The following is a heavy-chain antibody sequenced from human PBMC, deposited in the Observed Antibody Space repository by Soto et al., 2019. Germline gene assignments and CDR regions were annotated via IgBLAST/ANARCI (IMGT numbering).Heavy chain of an antibody. CDR2: ISYDGSNK. V-gene: IGHV3-30-3*01. CDR3: ARSLHYDSSGPTIH. Sequence: GGSLRLSXAASGFTFSSYAMHWVRQAPGKGLEWVAVISYDGSNKYYADSVKGRFTISRDNSKNTLYLQMNSLRAEDTAVYYCARSLHYDSSGPTIHWGQGTLVTVSS. CDR1: GFTFSSYA. J-gene: IGHJ4*02. D-gene: IGHD3-22*01.